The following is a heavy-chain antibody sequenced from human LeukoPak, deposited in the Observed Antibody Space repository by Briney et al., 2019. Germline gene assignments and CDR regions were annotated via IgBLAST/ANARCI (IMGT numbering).Heavy chain of an antibody. D-gene: IGHD1-26*01. CDR3: VRDRELHY. CDR1: GFTFSSYA. J-gene: IGHJ4*02. V-gene: IGHV4-34*01. CDR2: INHSGST. Sequence: PGGSLRLSCAASGFTFSSYAMSWIRQPPGKGLEWIGEINHSGSTNYNPSLKSRATISADTSKNQFSLKLNSVTAADTAVYYCVRDRELHYWGQGILVTVSS.